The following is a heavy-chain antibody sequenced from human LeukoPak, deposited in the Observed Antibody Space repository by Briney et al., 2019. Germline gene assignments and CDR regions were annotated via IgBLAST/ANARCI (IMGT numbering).Heavy chain of an antibody. CDR2: ISGSASST. J-gene: IGHJ6*03. Sequence: GGSLRLSCAASGFTFSNYAMSWVRQAPGKGLEWVSAISGSASSTYHADSVKGRFTISRDNSKNTLYLQMGSLRAEDMAVYFCARDPGTNYMDVWGKGTTVTVSS. CDR1: GFTFSNYA. CDR3: ARDPGTNYMDV. V-gene: IGHV3-23*01.